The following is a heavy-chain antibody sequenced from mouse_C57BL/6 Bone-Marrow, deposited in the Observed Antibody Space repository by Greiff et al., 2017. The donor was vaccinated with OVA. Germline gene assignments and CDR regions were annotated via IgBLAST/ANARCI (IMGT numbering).Heavy chain of an antibody. CDR2: INPNNGGT. Sequence: VQLKESGPELVKPGASVKIPCKASGYTFTDYNMDWVKQSHGKSLEWIGDINPNNGGTIYNQKFKGKATLTVDKSSSTAYMELRSLTSEDTAVDYCARAGTRGLSYYFDYWGQGTTLTVSS. V-gene: IGHV1-18*01. J-gene: IGHJ2*01. D-gene: IGHD2-14*01. CDR1: GYTFTDYN. CDR3: ARAGTRGLSYYFDY.